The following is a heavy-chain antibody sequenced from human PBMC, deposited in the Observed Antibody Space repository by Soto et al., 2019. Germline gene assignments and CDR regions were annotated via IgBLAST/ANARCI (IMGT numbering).Heavy chain of an antibody. J-gene: IGHJ6*02. CDR1: GGTFSSYT. V-gene: IGHV1-69*02. CDR2: IIPILGIA. Sequence: QVQLVQSGAEVKKPGSSVKVSCKASGGTFSSYTISWVRQAPVQGLEWMGRIIPILGIANYAQKFQGRVTITADKSTSTAYMELNSLRSEDTAVYYWASGGQWDHGDDGMDVWGQGTTVTVSS. CDR3: ASGGQWDHGDDGMDV. D-gene: IGHD1-26*01.